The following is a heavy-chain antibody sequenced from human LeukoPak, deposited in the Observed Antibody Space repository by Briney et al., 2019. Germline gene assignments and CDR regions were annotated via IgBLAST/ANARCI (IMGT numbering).Heavy chain of an antibody. V-gene: IGHV4-38-2*02. CDR1: GYSISSGYY. CDR3: ARQWGGYGDYFDY. Sequence: PSETLSLTCTVSGYSISSGYYWGWIRQPPGKGLEWIGSIYHSGSTYYNPSLKSRVTISVDTSKNQFSLKLSSVTAADTAVYYCARQWGGYGDYFDYWGQGTLVTVSS. CDR2: IYHSGST. D-gene: IGHD3-3*01. J-gene: IGHJ4*02.